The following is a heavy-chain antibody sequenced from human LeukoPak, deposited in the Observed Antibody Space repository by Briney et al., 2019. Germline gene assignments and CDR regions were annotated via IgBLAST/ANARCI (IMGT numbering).Heavy chain of an antibody. Sequence: SETLSLTCTVSGGSISSYYWSWIRQPPGKGLEWIGYIYYSGSTNYNPSLKSRVTISVDTSKNQFSLKLSSVTAADTAVYYCARPYSSSDVYFDYWGQGTLVTVSS. J-gene: IGHJ4*02. CDR2: IYYSGST. V-gene: IGHV4-59*08. D-gene: IGHD6-6*01. CDR3: ARPYSSSDVYFDY. CDR1: GGSISSYY.